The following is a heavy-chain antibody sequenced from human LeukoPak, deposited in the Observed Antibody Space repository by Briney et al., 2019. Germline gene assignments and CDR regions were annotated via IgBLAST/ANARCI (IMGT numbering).Heavy chain of an antibody. V-gene: IGHV3-7*03. D-gene: IGHD6-6*01. CDR2: MKQDGSVK. Sequence: GGSLRLSCAASGFTFSNYWMSWVRQAPGKGLEWVANMKQDGSVKYYVDSVKGRFTISRDNAKNSLYLQMSGLRAEDTAVYFCARIGYSSSSFDYWGQGVLVTVYS. CDR3: ARIGYSSSSFDY. CDR1: GFTFSNYW. J-gene: IGHJ4*02.